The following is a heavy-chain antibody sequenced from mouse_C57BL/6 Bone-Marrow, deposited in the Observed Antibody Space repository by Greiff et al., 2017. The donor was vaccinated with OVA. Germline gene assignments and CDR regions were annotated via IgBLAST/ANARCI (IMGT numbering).Heavy chain of an antibody. J-gene: IGHJ4*01. CDR2: IYPGSGST. CDR3: ARRGLRRRGYAMDY. CDR1: GYTFTSYW. Sequence: VQLQQSRAELVKPGASVKMSCKASGYTFTSYWITWVKQRPGQGLEWIGDIYPGSGSTNYNEKFKSKATLTVDTSSSTAYMQLSSLASEDSAVYYCARRGLRRRGYAMDYWGQGTSVTVSS. V-gene: IGHV1-55*01. D-gene: IGHD2-4*01.